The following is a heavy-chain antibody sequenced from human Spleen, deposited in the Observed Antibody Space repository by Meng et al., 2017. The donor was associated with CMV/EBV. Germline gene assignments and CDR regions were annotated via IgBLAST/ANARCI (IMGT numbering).Heavy chain of an antibody. CDR2: ISAYNGNT. J-gene: IGHJ4*02. V-gene: IGHV1-18*01. CDR3: ARGSPWGYSSSWYFDF. Sequence: ASVKVSCKASGYTFTSYGISWVRQAPGQGLEWMGWISAYNGNTKYAQKLQGRVTMTTDTSASTAYMELKSLRSDDTAVYFCARGSPWGYSSSWYFDFWGQGTLVTVSS. D-gene: IGHD6-13*01. CDR1: GYTFTSYG.